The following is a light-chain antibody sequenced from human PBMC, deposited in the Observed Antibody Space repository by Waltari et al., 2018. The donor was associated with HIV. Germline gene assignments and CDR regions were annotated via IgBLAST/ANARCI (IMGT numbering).Light chain of an antibody. CDR3: SSYTTSSTWV. CDR2: EVS. Sequence: HSALTQPASVSGSPGQSITISCTRTTSDIGGYTYIPRYQQQPGKAPKLMISEVSNRPSGVSNRFSGSKSGNTASLTISGLQAEDEADYYCSSYTTSSTWVFGGGTKLTVL. J-gene: IGLJ3*02. CDR1: TSDIGGYTY. V-gene: IGLV2-14*01.